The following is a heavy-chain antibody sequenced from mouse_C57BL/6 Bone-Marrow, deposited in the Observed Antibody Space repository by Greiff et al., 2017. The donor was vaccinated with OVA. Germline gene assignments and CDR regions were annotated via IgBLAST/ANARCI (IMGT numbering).Heavy chain of an antibody. D-gene: IGHD2-4*01. J-gene: IGHJ4*01. CDR3: ARVRDYERNYAMDY. Sequence: QVQLKQPGAELVKPGASVKMSCKASGYTFTSYWITWVKQRPGQGLEWIGDIYPGSGSTNYNEKFKSKATLTVDTSSSTAYMQLSSLTSEDSAVYYCARVRDYERNYAMDYWGQGTSVTVSS. V-gene: IGHV1-55*01. CDR1: GYTFTSYW. CDR2: IYPGSGST.